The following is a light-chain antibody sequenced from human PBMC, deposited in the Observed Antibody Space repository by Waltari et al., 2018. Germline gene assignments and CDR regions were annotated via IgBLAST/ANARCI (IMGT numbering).Light chain of an antibody. V-gene: IGKV1-5*03. J-gene: IGKJ1*01. CDR3: QQYNSYPWT. Sequence: DIQMTQSPSTLSASVGDRVTITCRASQTISPWLAWYQQKAGKAPKLLIYTASILESGVPSRFSGSGSGTEFTLTISSLQPEDFATYYCQQYNSYPWTFGQGTKVEVK. CDR1: QTISPW. CDR2: TAS.